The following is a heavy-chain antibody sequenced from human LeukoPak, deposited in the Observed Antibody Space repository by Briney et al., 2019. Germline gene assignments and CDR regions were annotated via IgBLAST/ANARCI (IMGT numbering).Heavy chain of an antibody. J-gene: IGHJ3*02. Sequence: PGGSLRLSCAASGFTFSNAWMSWVRQAPGKGLEWVGRIKSKTDGGTTDYAAPVKGRFTISRDDSKNTLYLQMNSLKTEDTAVYYCTTEFAGFSRFGELSPGAFDIWGQGTMVTVSS. V-gene: IGHV3-15*01. CDR2: IKSKTDGGTT. CDR1: GFTFSNAW. CDR3: TTEFAGFSRFGELSPGAFDI. D-gene: IGHD3-10*01.